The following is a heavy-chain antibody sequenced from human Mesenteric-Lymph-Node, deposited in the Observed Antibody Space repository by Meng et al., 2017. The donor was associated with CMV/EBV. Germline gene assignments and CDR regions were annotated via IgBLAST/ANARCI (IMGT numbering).Heavy chain of an antibody. Sequence: GESLKISCAASGFSVSYNYMSWVRQAPGKGLEWVSVIYSGGGTYYADSVKGRFTISRDSSKNTLYLQMNSLRAEDTAVYYCARGNWNYALSTNYYGMDVWGQGTTVTVSS. V-gene: IGHV3-53*01. CDR2: IYSGGGT. D-gene: IGHD1-7*01. CDR1: GFSVSYNY. CDR3: ARGNWNYALSTNYYGMDV. J-gene: IGHJ6*02.